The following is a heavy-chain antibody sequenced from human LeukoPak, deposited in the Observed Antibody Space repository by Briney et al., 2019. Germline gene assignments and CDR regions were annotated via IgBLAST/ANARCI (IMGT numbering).Heavy chain of an antibody. CDR1: GFTFSSYW. V-gene: IGHV3-7*01. D-gene: IGHD3-3*01. J-gene: IGHJ4*02. CDR2: IKQDGSEK. CDR3: ARQTGVVIIEGPLDY. Sequence: GGSLRLSCAASGFTFSSYWMSWVRQAPGKGLEWVANIKQDGSEKYYVDSVKGRFTISRDNAKNSLYLQMSSLRAEDTAVYYCARQTGVVIIEGPLDYWGQGTLVTVSS.